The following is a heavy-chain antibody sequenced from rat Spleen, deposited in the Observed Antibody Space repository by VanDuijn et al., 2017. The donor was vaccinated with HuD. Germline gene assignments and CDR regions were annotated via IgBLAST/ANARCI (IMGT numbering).Heavy chain of an antibody. D-gene: IGHD1-6*01. Sequence: EVQLVESGGGLVQPGRSMKLSCAASGFTFSGYAMAWVRQAPERGLEWVATILYDDTNIYYRDSVKGRFTISRDNAKSTLFLQMGSLRSEDTATYYCATGPRILRLDWFAYWGQGTLVTVSS. CDR3: ATGPRILRLDWFAY. J-gene: IGHJ3*01. V-gene: IGHV5-17*01. CDR1: GFTFSGYA. CDR2: ILYDDTNI.